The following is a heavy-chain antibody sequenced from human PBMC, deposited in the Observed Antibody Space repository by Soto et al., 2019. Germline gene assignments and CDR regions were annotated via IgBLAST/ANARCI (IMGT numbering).Heavy chain of an antibody. D-gene: IGHD3-10*01. Sequence: PSETLSLTCTVSGGSISSSSYYWGWIRQPPGKGLEWIGSIYYSGSTYYNPSLKSRVTISVDTSKNQFSLKLSSVTAADTAVYYCARHSVPGEFLFDYWGQGTLVTVSS. CDR3: ARHSVPGEFLFDY. CDR2: IYYSGST. CDR1: GGSISSSSYY. V-gene: IGHV4-39*01. J-gene: IGHJ4*02.